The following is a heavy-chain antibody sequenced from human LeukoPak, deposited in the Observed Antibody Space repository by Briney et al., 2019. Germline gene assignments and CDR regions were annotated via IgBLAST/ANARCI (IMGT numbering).Heavy chain of an antibody. V-gene: IGHV3-48*03. Sequence: GGSLRLSCAASGFTFRSYEMNWVRQAPGKGLEWVSYISSRGTTIYYVDSVKGRFTISRDNAKNSLYLQMNSLRAEDTALYYCARVRSGLHMDVWGQGTTVTVSS. J-gene: IGHJ6*02. CDR2: ISSRGTTI. CDR3: ARVRSGLHMDV. CDR1: GFTFRSYE. D-gene: IGHD2-15*01.